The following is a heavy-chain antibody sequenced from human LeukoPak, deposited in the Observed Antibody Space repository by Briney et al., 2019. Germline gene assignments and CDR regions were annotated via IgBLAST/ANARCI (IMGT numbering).Heavy chain of an antibody. Sequence: ASVKVSCKASGYTFTSYDINWVRQATGQGLEWMGWMNPNSGNTGYAQKFQGRVTMTRNTSISTAYMELSSLRSEDTAVYYCAKDQVRDYYGSGSYYNVDYWGQGTLVTVSS. CDR1: GYTFTSYD. J-gene: IGHJ4*02. D-gene: IGHD3-10*01. V-gene: IGHV1-8*01. CDR3: AKDQVRDYYGSGSYYNVDY. CDR2: MNPNSGNT.